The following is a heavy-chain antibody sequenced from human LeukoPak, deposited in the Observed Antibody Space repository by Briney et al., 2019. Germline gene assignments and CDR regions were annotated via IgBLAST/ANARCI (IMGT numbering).Heavy chain of an antibody. V-gene: IGHV4-59*01. CDR1: GGSISSYY. J-gene: IGHJ4*02. D-gene: IGHD2-15*01. CDR2: IYYSGST. CDR3: ARLEYCSGGSCYPYYFDY. Sequence: SETLSLTCTVSGGSISSYYWSWIRQPPGEGLEWIGYIYYSGSTNYNPSLKSRVTISVDTSKNQFSLKLSSVTAADTAVYYCARLEYCSGGSCYPYYFDYWGQGTLVTVSS.